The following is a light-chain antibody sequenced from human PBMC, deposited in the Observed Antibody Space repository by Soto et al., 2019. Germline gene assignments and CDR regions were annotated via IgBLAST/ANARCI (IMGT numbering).Light chain of an antibody. V-gene: IGKV3-20*01. Sequence: EIVLTQSPGTLSLSPGERATLSCRASQSVSSSYLAWYQQKPGQAPRLLMYGASSRASGIPDRCSGSGSGTDFTLTISRLEPEDFAVYYCQKYGSSPPLTFGGGTKVEIK. CDR2: GAS. CDR1: QSVSSSY. CDR3: QKYGSSPPLT. J-gene: IGKJ4*01.